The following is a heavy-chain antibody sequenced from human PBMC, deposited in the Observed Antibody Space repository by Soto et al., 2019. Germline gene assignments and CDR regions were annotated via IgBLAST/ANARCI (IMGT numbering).Heavy chain of an antibody. D-gene: IGHD1-7*01. Sequence: LSLTCAVSGGSFTSNNWWTWVRQPPGQGLEWIGEIYRTGSTNYNPSLKSRVTISLDKSENQFSLKVTSLTAADTAVYYCASRDPGTSVDYWGQGTLVTV. CDR1: GGSFTSNNW. CDR2: IYRTGST. CDR3: ASRDPGTSVDY. V-gene: IGHV4-4*02. J-gene: IGHJ4*02.